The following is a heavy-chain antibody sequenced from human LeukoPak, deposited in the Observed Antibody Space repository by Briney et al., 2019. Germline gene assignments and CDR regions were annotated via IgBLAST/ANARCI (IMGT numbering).Heavy chain of an antibody. V-gene: IGHV3-7*01. CDR2: INQDASEK. J-gene: IGHJ6*02. D-gene: IGHD3-22*01. CDR3: ARSYYDSSGYYYGMDV. CDR1: GFTFGTYW. Sequence: GGSLRLSCAASGFTFGTYWMSWVRQAPGEGLEWVANINQDASEKYYVDSVRGRFTISRDNAKNTLYLQMNSLRAEDTAVYYCARSYYDSSGYYYGMDVWGQGTTVTVSS.